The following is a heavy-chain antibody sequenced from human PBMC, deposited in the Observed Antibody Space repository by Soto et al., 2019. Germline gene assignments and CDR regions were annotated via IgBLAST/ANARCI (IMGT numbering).Heavy chain of an antibody. D-gene: IGHD3-3*01. Sequence: PSETLSLTCTVSGGSVSSYYWSWIRQPPGKGLEWIGYIYYSGSTNYSPSLKSRVTISVDTSKNQFSLKLSSVTAADTAVYYCARVCSEGFLEWLPQLYYYYYMDVWGKGTTVTVSS. CDR3: ARVCSEGFLEWLPQLYYYYYMDV. V-gene: IGHV4-59*02. J-gene: IGHJ6*03. CDR1: GGSVSSYY. CDR2: IYYSGST.